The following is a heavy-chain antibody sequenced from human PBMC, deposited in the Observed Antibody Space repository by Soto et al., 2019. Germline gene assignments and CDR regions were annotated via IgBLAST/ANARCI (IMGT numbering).Heavy chain of an antibody. V-gene: IGHV1-69*06. CDR3: ASGYDYVWGSYTDIEY. CDR2: IIPLYGTV. CDR1: GGTFNSYG. J-gene: IGHJ4*02. D-gene: IGHD3-16*01. Sequence: SVKVSCKASGGTFNSYGISWVRQAPGQGLDWMGVIIPLYGTVNYAQKFQGRVSITADKSTSTAYMDLSSLRSDDTAVYYCASGYDYVWGSYTDIEYWGQGTLVTVSS.